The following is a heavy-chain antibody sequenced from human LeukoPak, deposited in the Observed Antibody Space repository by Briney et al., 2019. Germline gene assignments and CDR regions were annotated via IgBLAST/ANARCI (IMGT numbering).Heavy chain of an antibody. Sequence: SGPTLVKPTQTLTLTCTFSGLSVSTNGVGVGWIRQPPGKALEWLAVIYWDDDKRYSPSVKSRITVTKDTSKNQVILTMTNMDAVDTATYYCAHRRVYDSSGSYDYWSQGTLVTVSS. CDR2: IYWDDDK. J-gene: IGHJ4*02. V-gene: IGHV2-5*02. D-gene: IGHD3-22*01. CDR1: GLSVSTNGVG. CDR3: AHRRVYDSSGSYDY.